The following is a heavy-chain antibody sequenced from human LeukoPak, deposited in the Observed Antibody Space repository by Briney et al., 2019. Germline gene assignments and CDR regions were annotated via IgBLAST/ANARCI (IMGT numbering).Heavy chain of an antibody. CDR2: IYYSGIT. J-gene: IGHJ4*02. CDR1: GGSISSYY. CDR3: ASDYGSGSYYIY. D-gene: IGHD3-10*01. V-gene: IGHV4-59*01. Sequence: SETLSLTCTVSGGSISSYYWSWIRQPPGKGLEWIGYIYYSGITNYNPSLKSRVTISVDTSKNQFSLKLSSVTAADTAVYYCASDYGSGSYYIYWGQGTLVTVSS.